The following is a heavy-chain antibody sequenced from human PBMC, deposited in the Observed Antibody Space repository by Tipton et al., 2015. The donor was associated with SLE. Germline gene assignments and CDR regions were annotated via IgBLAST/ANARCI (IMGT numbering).Heavy chain of an antibody. J-gene: IGHJ4*02. CDR2: IYHSGST. CDR3: ARDRNPRDFDY. Sequence: PGLVKPSETLSLTCAVSGYSISSGYYWGWIRQPPGKGLEWIGSIYHSGSTYYNPSLKSRVTISVDTSKNQFSLKLSSVTAADTAVYYCARDRNPRDFDYWGQGTLVTVSS. D-gene: IGHD1-14*01. CDR1: GYSISSGYY. V-gene: IGHV4-38-2*02.